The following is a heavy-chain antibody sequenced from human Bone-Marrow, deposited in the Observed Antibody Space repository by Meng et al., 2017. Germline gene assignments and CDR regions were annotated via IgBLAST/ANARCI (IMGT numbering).Heavy chain of an antibody. D-gene: IGHD1-26*01. CDR1: GFTFSSYA. CDR3: ARISSGSYFNLYYYYGMAV. CDR2: ISYDGSNK. Sequence: GGSLRLSCAASGFTFSSYAMHWVRQAPGKGLEWVAVISYDGSNKYYADSVKGRFTISRDNSKNTLYLQMNSLRAEDTAVYYCARISSGSYFNLYYYYGMAVWGQGTTVTVSS. V-gene: IGHV3-30*01. J-gene: IGHJ6*02.